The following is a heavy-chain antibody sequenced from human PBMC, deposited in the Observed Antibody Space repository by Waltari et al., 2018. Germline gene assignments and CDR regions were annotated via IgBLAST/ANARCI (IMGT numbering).Heavy chain of an antibody. CDR2: INTNTGNP. CDR3: ARSLNWNYASEYNWFDP. D-gene: IGHD1-7*01. J-gene: IGHJ5*02. Sequence: QVQLVQSGSELKKPGASVKVSCKASGYTFTSYAMNWLRQAPGQGLEWMGWINTNTGNPTYAQGFTGRFVFSLDTSVSTAYLQISSLKAEDTAVYYCARSLNWNYASEYNWFDPWGQGTLVTVSS. CDR1: GYTFTSYA. V-gene: IGHV7-4-1*02.